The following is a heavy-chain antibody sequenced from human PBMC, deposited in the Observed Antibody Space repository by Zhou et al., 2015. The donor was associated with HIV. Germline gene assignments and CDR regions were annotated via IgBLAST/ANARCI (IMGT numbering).Heavy chain of an antibody. CDR2: IIPILGIA. J-gene: IGHJ4*02. V-gene: IGHV1-69*08. Sequence: QVQLVQSGAEVKKPGSSVKVSCKASGGTFSSYTISWVRQAPGQGLEWMGRIIPILGIANYAQKFQGRVTITADKSTSTAYMELSSLRSEDTAVYYCAREPKEFGAKEEPDYWGQGTLVTVSS. CDR1: GGTFSSYT. CDR3: AREPKEFGAKEEPDY. D-gene: IGHD3-16*01.